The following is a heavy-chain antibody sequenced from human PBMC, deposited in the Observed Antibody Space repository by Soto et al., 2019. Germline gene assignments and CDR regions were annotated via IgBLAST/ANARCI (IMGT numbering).Heavy chain of an antibody. V-gene: IGHV1-8*01. J-gene: IGHJ4*02. CDR1: GFTFITYD. Sequence: ASVKVSCKASGFTFITYDISWVRKAAGQGLEWMGWMNPSNGNTGYAQKFRGRVTMTRNTSIGTAYMELSSLRSEDTAVYYCASSGRDCSGGSCYSNFDYWGQGTLVTVSS. CDR3: ASSGRDCSGGSCYSNFDY. D-gene: IGHD2-15*01. CDR2: MNPSNGNT.